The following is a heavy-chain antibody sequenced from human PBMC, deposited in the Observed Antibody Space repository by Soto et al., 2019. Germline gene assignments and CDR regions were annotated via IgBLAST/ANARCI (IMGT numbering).Heavy chain of an antibody. Sequence: PGGSLRLSCAASGFTFSSYAMSWVRQAPGKGLGWVSAISGSGGSTYYADSVKGRFTISRDNSKNTLYLQMNSLRAEDTAVYYCAKGPARPRAFDIWGQGTMVTVSS. V-gene: IGHV3-23*01. D-gene: IGHD6-6*01. J-gene: IGHJ3*02. CDR2: ISGSGGST. CDR3: AKGPARPRAFDI. CDR1: GFTFSSYA.